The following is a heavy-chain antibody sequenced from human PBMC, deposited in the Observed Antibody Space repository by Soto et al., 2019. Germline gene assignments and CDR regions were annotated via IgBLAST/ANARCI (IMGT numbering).Heavy chain of an antibody. CDR1: GYTFTSYY. J-gene: IGHJ6*02. V-gene: IGHV1-46*01. CDR2: INPSGGST. Sequence: ASVKVSCKASGYTFTSYYMHWVRQAPGQGLGWMGIINPSGGSTSYAQKFQGRVTMTRDTSTSTVYMELSSLRSEDTAVYYCAREWTSNYYYYYGMDVWGQGTTVTVSS. CDR3: AREWTSNYYYYYGMDV.